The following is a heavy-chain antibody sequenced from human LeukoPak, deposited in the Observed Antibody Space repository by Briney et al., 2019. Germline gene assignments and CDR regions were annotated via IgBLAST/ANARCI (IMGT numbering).Heavy chain of an antibody. J-gene: IGHJ1*01. CDR2: IKSKTDGGTT. CDR3: TTDSAGGYSSSWLSTPAVYFQH. Sequence: GGSLRLSCAASGFTFSNAWMSWVRQAPGKGLEWVGRIKSKTDGGTTDYAAPVKGRFTISRDDSKNTLYLQMNSLKTEDTAVYYCTTDSAGGYSSSWLSTPAVYFQHWGQGTLVTVSS. D-gene: IGHD6-13*01. CDR1: GFTFSNAW. V-gene: IGHV3-15*01.